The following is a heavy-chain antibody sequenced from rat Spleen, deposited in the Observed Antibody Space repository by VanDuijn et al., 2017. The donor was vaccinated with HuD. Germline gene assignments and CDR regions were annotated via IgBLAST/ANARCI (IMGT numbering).Heavy chain of an antibody. J-gene: IGHJ2*01. Sequence: EVQLVESDGGLVQPGRSLKLSCAASGFTFGDYYMAWVRPAPTKGLEWVENISYDGSRTYYRYSVKGRFTISRDNAKSTLSLQIDSLRSEDTATYFCARGGFFRFWGQGVMVTVSS. CDR3: ARGGFFRF. D-gene: IGHD1-6*01. V-gene: IGHV5-29*01. CDR2: ISYDGSRT. CDR1: GFTFGDYY.